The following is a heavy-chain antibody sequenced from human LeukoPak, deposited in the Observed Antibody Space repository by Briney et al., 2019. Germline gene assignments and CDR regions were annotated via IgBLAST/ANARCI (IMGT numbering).Heavy chain of an antibody. D-gene: IGHD6-13*01. CDR3: ARSARDSSSWFFDY. CDR2: IYTSGSI. CDR1: GGSISSYY. Sequence: PSETLSLTCTVSGGSISSYYWSWIRQPAGKGLEWIGRIYTSGSINYNPSLKSRVTMSVDTSKNQFSLKLSSVTAADTAVYYCARSARDSSSWFFDYWGQGTLVTVSS. J-gene: IGHJ4*02. V-gene: IGHV4-4*07.